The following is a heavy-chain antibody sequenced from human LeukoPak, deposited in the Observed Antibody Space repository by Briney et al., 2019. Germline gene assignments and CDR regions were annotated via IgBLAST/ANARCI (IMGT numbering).Heavy chain of an antibody. D-gene: IGHD3-9*01. V-gene: IGHV4-4*07. CDR3: ARARTRYFDYNNWFDP. CDR1: GGSISSYF. J-gene: IGHJ5*02. CDR2: NYTSGTT. Sequence: PSETLSLTCTVSGGSISSYFWSWIRQPAGKGLEWIGRNYTSGTTNYNPSLKSRVTMSVDTSKNQFSLKLSSVTAADTAVYYCARARTRYFDYNNWFDPWGQGTLVTVSS.